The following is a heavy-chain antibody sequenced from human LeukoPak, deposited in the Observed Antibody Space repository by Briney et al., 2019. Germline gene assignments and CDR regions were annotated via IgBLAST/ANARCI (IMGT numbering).Heavy chain of an antibody. J-gene: IGHJ4*02. Sequence: SSVKLSCTASESTVTDYYVHWWRQAPGQGGGWMGWINTNTGGTNYAQKFQGRVTMTRDPSISTGYMDLSGLRSDDTAVYYCARAKADWGSGDYWGQGTLVTVSS. V-gene: IGHV1-2*02. CDR1: ESTVTDYY. CDR2: INTNTGGT. D-gene: IGHD7-27*01. CDR3: ARAKADWGSGDY.